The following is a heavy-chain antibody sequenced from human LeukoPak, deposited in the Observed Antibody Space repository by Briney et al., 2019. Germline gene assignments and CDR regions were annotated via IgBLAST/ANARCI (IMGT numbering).Heavy chain of an antibody. CDR1: GFTFSSYG. CDR3: AKPTIFGVVISHYFDY. V-gene: IGHV3-30*18. D-gene: IGHD3-3*01. Sequence: GGSLRLSCAASGFTFSSYGMHWVRQAPGKGLERVAVISYDGSNRYYADSVKGRFTISRDNSKNTLYLQMNSLRAEDTAVYYCAKPTIFGVVISHYFDYWGQGTLVTVSS. CDR2: ISYDGSNR. J-gene: IGHJ4*02.